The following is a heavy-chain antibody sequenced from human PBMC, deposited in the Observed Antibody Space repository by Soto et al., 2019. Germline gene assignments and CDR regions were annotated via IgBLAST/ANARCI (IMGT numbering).Heavy chain of an antibody. J-gene: IGHJ6*03. CDR1: GYTFTSYA. V-gene: IGHV1-3*01. CDR2: INAGNGNT. Sequence: ASVKVSCKASGYTFTSYAMHWVRQAPGQRLEWMGWINAGNGNTKYSQKFQGRVTITRDTSASTAYMELSSLRSEDTAVYYCARETGTYYYYYDMDVWGKGTTVTVSS. D-gene: IGHD1-1*01. CDR3: ARETGTYYYYYDMDV.